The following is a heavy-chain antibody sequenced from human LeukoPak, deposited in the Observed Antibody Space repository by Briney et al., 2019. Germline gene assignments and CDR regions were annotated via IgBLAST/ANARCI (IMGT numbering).Heavy chain of an antibody. Sequence: ASVTVSCKASGYTFTSYGISWVRQAPGQGLEWMGWISAYNGNTNYAQKLQGRVTMTTDTSTSTAYMELRSLRSDDTAVYYCAREADYVWGSYRPNWFDPWGQGTLVTVSS. J-gene: IGHJ5*02. CDR1: GYTFTSYG. D-gene: IGHD3-16*02. CDR3: AREADYVWGSYRPNWFDP. CDR2: ISAYNGNT. V-gene: IGHV1-18*01.